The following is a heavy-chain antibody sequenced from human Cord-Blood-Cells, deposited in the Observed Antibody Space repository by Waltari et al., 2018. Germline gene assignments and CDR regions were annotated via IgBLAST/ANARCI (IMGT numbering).Heavy chain of an antibody. D-gene: IGHD3-3*01. Sequence: QVQLQQWGAGLLKPSETLSLTCAVYGGSFSGSYWRWIRQPPGKGLEWIGESNHSGSNNCRPARQSRLHITVYPSKKQFSRMLSSVTAGDTAVYDCARGGRSGYDFWSGYYNGYFQHWGQGTLVTVSS. V-gene: IGHV4-34*01. CDR2: SNHSGSN. CDR3: ARGGRSGYDFWSGYYNGYFQH. J-gene: IGHJ1*01. CDR1: GGSFSGSY.